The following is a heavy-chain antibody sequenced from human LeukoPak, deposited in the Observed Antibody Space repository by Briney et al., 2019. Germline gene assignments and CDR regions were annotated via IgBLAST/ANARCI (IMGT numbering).Heavy chain of an antibody. J-gene: IGHJ4*02. Sequence: PSETLSLTCTVSGGYISSSSYLWGWIRQPPGKGLEWIGSIYYSGSTYYNPSLKSRVTISVDASKNQFSLKLSSVTAADTAIYYCARREGARPMDYWGQGILVTVSS. CDR2: IYYSGST. CDR3: ARREGARPMDY. D-gene: IGHD6-6*01. V-gene: IGHV4-39*01. CDR1: GGYISSSSYL.